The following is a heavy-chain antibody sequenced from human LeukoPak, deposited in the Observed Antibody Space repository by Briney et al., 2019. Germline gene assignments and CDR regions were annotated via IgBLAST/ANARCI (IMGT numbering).Heavy chain of an antibody. CDR1: GYTFTSYD. J-gene: IGHJ5*02. Sequence: ASVKVSCTASGYTFTSYDINWVRQATGQGLEWMGWMNPNSGNTGYAQTFQGRVTMTRNTSISTAYMELSSLRSEDTAVYYCARGNWGYSSSQTVNWFDPWGQGTLVTVSS. CDR3: ARGNWGYSSSQTVNWFDP. D-gene: IGHD6-13*01. V-gene: IGHV1-8*01. CDR2: MNPNSGNT.